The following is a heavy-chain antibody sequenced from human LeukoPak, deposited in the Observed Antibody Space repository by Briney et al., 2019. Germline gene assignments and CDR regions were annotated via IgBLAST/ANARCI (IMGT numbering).Heavy chain of an antibody. J-gene: IGHJ6*02. CDR3: ASLGYCSSTSCYREGGYYYGMDV. CDR1: GGSISSYY. D-gene: IGHD2-2*02. CDR2: IYYSGST. Sequence: SETLSLTCTVSGGSISSYYWSWIRQPPGKGLEWIGYIYYSGSTNYNPSLKSRVTISVDTSKNQFSLKLSSVTAADTAVYYCASLGYCSSTSCYREGGYYYGMDVWGQGTTVTVSS. V-gene: IGHV4-59*12.